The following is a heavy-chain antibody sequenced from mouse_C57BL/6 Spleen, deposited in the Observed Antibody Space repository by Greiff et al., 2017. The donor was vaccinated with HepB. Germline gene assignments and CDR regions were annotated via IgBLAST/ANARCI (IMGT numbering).Heavy chain of an antibody. V-gene: IGHV1-26*01. CDR3: ARYYGSSNYYAMDY. Sequence: EVQLQQSGPELVKPGASVKISCKASGYTFTDYYMNWVKQSHGKSLEWIGDINPNNGGTSYNQKFKGKATLTVDKSSSTAYMELRSLTSEDSAVYYCARYYGSSNYYAMDYWGQGTSVTVSS. D-gene: IGHD1-1*01. CDR2: INPNNGGT. CDR1: GYTFTDYY. J-gene: IGHJ4*01.